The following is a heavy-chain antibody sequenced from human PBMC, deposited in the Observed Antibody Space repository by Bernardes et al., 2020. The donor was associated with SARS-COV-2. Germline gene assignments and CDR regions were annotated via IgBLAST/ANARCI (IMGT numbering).Heavy chain of an antibody. J-gene: IGHJ5*02. CDR2: INPDGSST. CDR3: ARDLGYCTNGVCSP. D-gene: IGHD2-8*01. CDR1: GFTFGSAW. V-gene: IGHV3-74*01. Sequence: VGSLRLSCAASGFTFGSAWFHWVRQAPGKGLVWVSRINPDGSSTNYADSVKGRFTISRDNAKNMLFLQMSGLRAEDTAMYYCARDLGYCTNGVCSPWGQGTLVTVSS.